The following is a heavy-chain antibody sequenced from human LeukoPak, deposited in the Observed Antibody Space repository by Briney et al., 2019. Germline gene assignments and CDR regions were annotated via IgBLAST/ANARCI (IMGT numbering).Heavy chain of an antibody. D-gene: IGHD6-19*01. CDR3: ARHSSGWYDYYYYMDV. CDR1: GYTFTSYG. Sequence: ASVKVPCKASGYTFTSYGISWVRQAPGQGLEWMGWISAYNGNTNYAQKLQGRVTMTTDTSTSTAYMELRSLRSDDTAVYYCARHSSGWYDYYYYMDVWGKGTTVTISS. V-gene: IGHV1-18*01. CDR2: ISAYNGNT. J-gene: IGHJ6*03.